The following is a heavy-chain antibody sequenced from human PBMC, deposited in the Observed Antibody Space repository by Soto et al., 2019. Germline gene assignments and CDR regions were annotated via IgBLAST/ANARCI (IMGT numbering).Heavy chain of an antibody. CDR1: GGTFSKYK. CDR3: ARECSGGGCLSDHHFYYGMDV. Sequence: QVQLVQSGAEVKKPGSSVRVSCKASGGTFSKYKITWVRQAPGQGLEWMGGIIPVFGTANYAQKFQGRVTSAADESTITAYMEVSSLRSDDTAVYYCARECSGGGCLSDHHFYYGMDVWGQGTTVTVSS. D-gene: IGHD2-15*01. V-gene: IGHV1-69*12. J-gene: IGHJ6*02. CDR2: IIPVFGTA.